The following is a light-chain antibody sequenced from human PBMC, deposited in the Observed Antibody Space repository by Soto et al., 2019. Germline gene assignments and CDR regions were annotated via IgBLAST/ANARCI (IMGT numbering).Light chain of an antibody. J-gene: IGKJ2*01. Sequence: EIVLTQSPGTLSLSPGDRATLSCRASQRVSNSYLAWYQQKPGQDPRLLIYAASTRAAGVPDRIPGGGSGTDFTLTISALGPEDFALYFCQQYERPPFAFGQGTRLEI. CDR1: QRVSNSY. CDR2: AAS. CDR3: QQYERPPFA. V-gene: IGKV3-20*01.